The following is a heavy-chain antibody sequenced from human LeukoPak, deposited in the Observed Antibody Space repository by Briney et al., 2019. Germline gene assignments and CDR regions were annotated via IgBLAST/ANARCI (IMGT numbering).Heavy chain of an antibody. CDR3: AREARGRWLQSIDY. Sequence: GGSLRLSCAASGFTFSSYGMHWVRQAPGKGLEWVAFIRYDGSNKYYADSVKGRFTISRDNAKNSLYLQMNSLRAEDTAVYYCAREARGRWLQSIDYWGQGTLVTVSS. D-gene: IGHD5-24*01. CDR2: IRYDGSNK. J-gene: IGHJ4*02. CDR1: GFTFSSYG. V-gene: IGHV3-30*02.